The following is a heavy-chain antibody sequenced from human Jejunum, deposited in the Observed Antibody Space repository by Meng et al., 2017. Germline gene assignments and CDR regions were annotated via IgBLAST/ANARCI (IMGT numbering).Heavy chain of an antibody. J-gene: IGHJ4*02. V-gene: IGHV3-53*01. Sequence: EVQRVESGGGLGQQGRALRLSGAAAGFIVTINYMSWVRQAPGKGLEWVSTIGTSADPYYADSVKGRFTISRDNSENTMFLQMNSLRAEDTAVYYCAANRPSLPFDYWGQGTLVTVSS. CDR1: GFIVTINY. CDR3: AANRPSLPFDY. CDR2: IGTSADP. D-gene: IGHD6-6*01.